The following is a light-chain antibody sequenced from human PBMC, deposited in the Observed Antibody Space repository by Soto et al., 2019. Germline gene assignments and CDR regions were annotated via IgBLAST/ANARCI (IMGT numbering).Light chain of an antibody. CDR2: GAA. CDR3: QQYNIWPLT. Sequence: ETQMTQSPVTLSVSPGERVTLSCRASQSVSSDLAWYQKKPGQPPRLLIYGAATRATGIPARFSGSGSGTKFTLTINSLQSEDFGLYYCQQYNIWPLTFGGGTRVQIK. CDR1: QSVSSD. J-gene: IGKJ4*01. V-gene: IGKV3-15*01.